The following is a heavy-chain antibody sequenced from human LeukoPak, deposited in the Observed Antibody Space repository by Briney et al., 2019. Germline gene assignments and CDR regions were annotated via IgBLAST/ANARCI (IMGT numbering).Heavy chain of an antibody. J-gene: IGHJ6*02. CDR2: TSYDGSDK. CDR1: GFTFSNYG. V-gene: IGHV3-30*03. CDR3: ARVGTVTHYYYYYGMDV. D-gene: IGHD4-17*01. Sequence: GGSLRLSCAASGFTFSNYGMHWVRQAPGKGLEWVAVTSYDGSDKYYADSVKGRFIISRDNSKNTTYLQMNSLRAEDTAVYYCARVGTVTHYYYYYGMDVWGQGTTVTVSS.